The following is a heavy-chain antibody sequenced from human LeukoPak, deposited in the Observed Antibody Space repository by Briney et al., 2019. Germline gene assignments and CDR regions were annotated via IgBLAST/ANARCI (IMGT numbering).Heavy chain of an antibody. V-gene: IGHV3-30-3*01. Sequence: GGSLRLSCAASGFTFSSYAMHWVRQAPGKGLEWAAVISYDGSNKYYADSVKGRFTISRDNSKNTLYLQMNSLRAEDTAVYYCSCDWLYFDYWGQGTLVTVSS. J-gene: IGHJ4*02. CDR1: GFTFSSYA. CDR3: SCDWLYFDY. CDR2: ISYDGSNK. D-gene: IGHD5-12*01.